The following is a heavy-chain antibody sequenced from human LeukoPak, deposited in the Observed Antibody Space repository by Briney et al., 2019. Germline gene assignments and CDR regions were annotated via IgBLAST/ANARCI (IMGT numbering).Heavy chain of an antibody. CDR3: ARDRDYYGSGSYEGY. D-gene: IGHD3-10*01. CDR2: ISSSGSTI. CDR1: GFTFSDYY. J-gene: IGHJ4*02. V-gene: IGHV3-11*01. Sequence: GGSLRLSCAASGFTFSDYYMSWIRQAPGKGLEWVSYISSSGSTIYYADSVKGRFTISRDNAKNSLYLQMNSLRAEDTALYYCARDRDYYGSGSYEGYWGQGTLVTVSS.